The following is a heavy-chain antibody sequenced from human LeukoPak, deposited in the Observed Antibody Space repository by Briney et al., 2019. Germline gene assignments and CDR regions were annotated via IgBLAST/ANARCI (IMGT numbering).Heavy chain of an antibody. D-gene: IGHD4-11*01. J-gene: IGHJ6*03. CDR3: ARGSNYDYYYMDV. CDR2: IIPILGIA. V-gene: IGHV1-69*02. Sequence: GASVKVSCKASGGTFSSYTISWVRQAPGQGLEWMGRIIPILGIANYAQKFQGRVTITADKSTSTAYMELSSLRSEDTAVYYCARGSNYDYYYMDVWGQGTLVTVSS. CDR1: GGTFSSYT.